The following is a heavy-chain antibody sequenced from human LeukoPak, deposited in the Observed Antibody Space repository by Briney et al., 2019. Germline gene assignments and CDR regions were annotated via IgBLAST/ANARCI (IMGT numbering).Heavy chain of an antibody. V-gene: IGHV4-34*01. D-gene: IGHD6-19*01. J-gene: IGHJ4*02. CDR1: GGSFSGYH. Sequence: PSETLSLTCAVYGGSFSGYHWSWIRQPPGKGLEWIGEINHSGSTNYNPSLKSRVTISVDTSKNQFSLKLSSVTAADTAVYYCAKVGQWLSYYFDYWGQGTLVTVSS. CDR2: INHSGST. CDR3: AKVGQWLSYYFDY.